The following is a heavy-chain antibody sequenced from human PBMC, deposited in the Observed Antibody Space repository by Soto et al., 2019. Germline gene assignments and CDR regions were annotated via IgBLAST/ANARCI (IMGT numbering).Heavy chain of an antibody. CDR1: GGSLSVYY. CDR3: ALSPVRFSTFFSYMDV. V-gene: IGHV4-34*02. Sequence: QVQLQQWGAGLLKPSETLSLTCGVYGGSLSVYYWSWIRQSPGKGLEWIGETNHSGSTNYNPSFKIPVTISVATSKYQFSVKLTSVTAAETAVYYCALSPVRFSTFFSYMDVWGGGTTVTVSS. D-gene: IGHD3-3*01. J-gene: IGHJ6*03. CDR2: TNHSGST.